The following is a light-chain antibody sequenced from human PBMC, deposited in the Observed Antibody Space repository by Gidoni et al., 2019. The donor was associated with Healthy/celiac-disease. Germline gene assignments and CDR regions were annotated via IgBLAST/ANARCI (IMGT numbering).Light chain of an antibody. J-gene: IGKJ4*01. CDR2: DAS. CDR3: QQRSNWPPLT. Sequence: ETVLTQSPATLSLAPGERATLSCRASQSVSSYLAWYQQKPGQAPRLLIYDASNRATGTPARFSGGGSGTDFTLTISSLEPEEFAVYYCQQRSNWPPLTFGGGTKVEIK. V-gene: IGKV3-11*01. CDR1: QSVSSY.